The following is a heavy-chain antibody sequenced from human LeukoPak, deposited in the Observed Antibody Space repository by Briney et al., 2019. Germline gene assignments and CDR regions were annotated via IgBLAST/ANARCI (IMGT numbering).Heavy chain of an antibody. J-gene: IGHJ3*02. Sequence: ASVRVSCKASGYTFTSYGISWVRQAPGQGLEWMGWISAYNGNTNYAQKLQGRVTMTTDTSTSTAYMELGSLRSDDTAVYYCARDYLLFGVVNDDAFDIWAKGQWSPSLQ. D-gene: IGHD3-3*01. CDR1: GYTFTSYG. CDR2: ISAYNGNT. CDR3: ARDYLLFGVVNDDAFDI. V-gene: IGHV1-18*01.